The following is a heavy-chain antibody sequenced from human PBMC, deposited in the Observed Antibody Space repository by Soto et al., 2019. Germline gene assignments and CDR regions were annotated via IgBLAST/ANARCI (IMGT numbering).Heavy chain of an antibody. CDR1: GGSISSGGYY. J-gene: IGHJ5*02. Sequence: SSETLSLTCTVSGGSISSGGYYWSWIRQHPGKGLEWIGYIYYSGSTYYNPSLKSRVTISVDTSKNQFSLKLSSVTAADTAVYYCARGHYDILTGYVGNWFDPWGQGTLVTVSS. V-gene: IGHV4-31*03. CDR2: IYYSGST. D-gene: IGHD3-9*01. CDR3: ARGHYDILTGYVGNWFDP.